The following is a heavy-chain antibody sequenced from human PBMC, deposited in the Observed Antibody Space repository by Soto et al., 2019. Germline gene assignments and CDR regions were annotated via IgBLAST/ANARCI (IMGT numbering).Heavy chain of an antibody. J-gene: IGHJ4*01. Sequence: QVHLVQSGAEVKKPGSSVKVSCKASGGTFSSYIISWVRQAPGQGLEWMGRISPTVGIPNYAQKFQGRVTITADSSTSTAYMELSSLRSEDTAIYYCATLGSGSYDYWGHGTLVTVSS. D-gene: IGHD1-26*01. CDR1: GGTFSSYI. CDR2: ISPTVGIP. V-gene: IGHV1-69*02. CDR3: ATLGSGSYDY.